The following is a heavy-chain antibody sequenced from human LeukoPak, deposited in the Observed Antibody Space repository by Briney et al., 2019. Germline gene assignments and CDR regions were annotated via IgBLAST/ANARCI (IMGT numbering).Heavy chain of an antibody. CDR3: ARDHGYYGSGGGFDY. CDR2: IWYDGSNK. V-gene: IGHV3-33*01. J-gene: IGHJ4*02. D-gene: IGHD3-10*01. Sequence: GRSLRLSCAASGFTFSSYGMHWVRQAPGKGLEWVAVIWYDGSNKYYADSVKGRFTISRDNSKNTLYLQMNSLRAEDTAVYYCARDHGYYGSGGGFDYWGQGTLVTVSS. CDR1: GFTFSSYG.